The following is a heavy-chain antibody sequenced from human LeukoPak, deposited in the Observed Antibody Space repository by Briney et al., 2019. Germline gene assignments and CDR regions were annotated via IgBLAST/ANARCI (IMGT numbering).Heavy chain of an antibody. Sequence: SETLSLTCAVYGGSFSGYYWSWIRQPPGKGLEWIGETNHSGSTNYNPSLKSRVTISVDTSKNQFSLKLSSVTAADTAVYYCARFYRRGFDYWGQGTLVTVSP. V-gene: IGHV4-34*01. CDR1: GGSFSGYY. J-gene: IGHJ4*02. CDR2: TNHSGST. CDR3: ARFYRRGFDY. D-gene: IGHD1-14*01.